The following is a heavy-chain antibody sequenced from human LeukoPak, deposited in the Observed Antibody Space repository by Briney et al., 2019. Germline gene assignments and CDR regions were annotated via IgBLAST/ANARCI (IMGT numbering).Heavy chain of an antibody. CDR1: GFTFSDYY. CDR2: ISSSGSTI. Sequence: EGSLRLSCAASGFTFSDYYMSWIRQAPGKGLEWVSYISSSGSTIYYADSVKGRFTISRDNAKNSLYLQMNSLRAEDTAVYYCARGTFWSGYRVPFDYWGQGTLVTVSS. CDR3: ARGTFWSGYRVPFDY. J-gene: IGHJ4*02. D-gene: IGHD3-3*01. V-gene: IGHV3-11*04.